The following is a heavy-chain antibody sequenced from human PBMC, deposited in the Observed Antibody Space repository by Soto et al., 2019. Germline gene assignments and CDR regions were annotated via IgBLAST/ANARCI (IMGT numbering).Heavy chain of an antibody. CDR2: ISGSGGST. CDR3: AKGSAHYYDSSGYYY. J-gene: IGHJ4*02. Sequence: GGSLRLSCAASGFTFSSYAMTWVRQSPGKGLEWVSGISGSGGSTYNADFVKGRFTISRDNSKNTLYLQMNSLRAEDTAVYYCAKGSAHYYDSSGYYYWGQGTLVTVSS. V-gene: IGHV3-23*01. CDR1: GFTFSSYA. D-gene: IGHD3-22*01.